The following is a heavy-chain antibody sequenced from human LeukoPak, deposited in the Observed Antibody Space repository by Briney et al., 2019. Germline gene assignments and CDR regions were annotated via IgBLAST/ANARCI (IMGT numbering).Heavy chain of an antibody. Sequence: GGSLRLSCAASGFTFSSYAMSWVRQAPGKGLEWVSAISGSGGSTYYADSVKGRFTISRDNAKNSLYLQMNSLRAEDTAVYYCARGVPKTSYYYYYMDVWGKGTTVTVSS. CDR2: ISGSGGST. CDR1: GFTFSSYA. D-gene: IGHD4-11*01. V-gene: IGHV3-23*01. J-gene: IGHJ6*03. CDR3: ARGVPKTSYYYYYMDV.